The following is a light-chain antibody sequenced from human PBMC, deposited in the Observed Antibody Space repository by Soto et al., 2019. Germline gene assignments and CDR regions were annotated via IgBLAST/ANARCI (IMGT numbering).Light chain of an antibody. CDR1: QSVLYSSNNKNY. CDR3: QQYESTPPT. V-gene: IGKV4-1*01. Sequence: DMVMTQSPDSLAVSLGERATINCKSSQSVLYSSNNKNYLAWYQQRPGQPPKLLIYWASTRESGVPDRFSGSGSGTDFTLTITSLQAEDVAVYHCQQYESTPPTFGQGTKLEIK. J-gene: IGKJ2*01. CDR2: WAS.